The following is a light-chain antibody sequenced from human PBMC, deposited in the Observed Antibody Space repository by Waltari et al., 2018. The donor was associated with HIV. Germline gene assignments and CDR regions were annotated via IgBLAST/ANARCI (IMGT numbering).Light chain of an antibody. CDR2: GAS. CDR3: QQSFSAAIT. V-gene: IGKV1-39*01. Sequence: DIHMTQSPSSLSASVGDPVTITCRASQNLNNYLNLYQQRPGKPPNPLIYGASSLQPGVPSRFSARASGANFTLTITRLQPEDFASYYCQQSFSAAITLGQGTRL. J-gene: IGKJ5*01. CDR1: QNLNNY.